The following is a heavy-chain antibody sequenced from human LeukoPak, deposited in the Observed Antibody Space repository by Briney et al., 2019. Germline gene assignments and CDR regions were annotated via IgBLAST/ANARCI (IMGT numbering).Heavy chain of an antibody. CDR2: ISGSGGNT. CDR1: GFTFSSYA. V-gene: IGHV3-23*01. CDR3: AKVRDSSSWLVDY. Sequence: PGGSLRLSCAASGFTFSSYAMSWVRQAPGKGLEWVSAISGSGGNTYYADSVKGRSTISRDNSKNTLYLQMNSLRAEDTAVYYCAKVRDSSSWLVDYWGQGTLVTVSS. J-gene: IGHJ4*02. D-gene: IGHD6-13*01.